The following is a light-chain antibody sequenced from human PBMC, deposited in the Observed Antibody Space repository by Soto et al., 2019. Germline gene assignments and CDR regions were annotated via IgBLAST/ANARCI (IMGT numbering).Light chain of an antibody. CDR1: SGDVGGYYY. Sequence: QSALTQPASVSGSPGQSITISCTGTSGDVGGYYYVSWYQQLPGKAPKLMISEVSNRPSGVSNHFSGSKSGNTASLTISGLQAEDEADYYCSSYTAGGTIFGTGTKLTVL. J-gene: IGLJ1*01. CDR3: SSYTAGGTI. V-gene: IGLV2-14*01. CDR2: EVS.